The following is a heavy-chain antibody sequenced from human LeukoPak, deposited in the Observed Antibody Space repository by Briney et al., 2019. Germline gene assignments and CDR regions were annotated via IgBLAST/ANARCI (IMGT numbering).Heavy chain of an antibody. CDR3: ARVDDLGGPDAFDI. CDR1: GFTVSSNY. V-gene: IGHV3-53*01. CDR2: IYSGGST. D-gene: IGHD2-2*03. J-gene: IGHJ3*02. Sequence: PGGSLRLSCAASGFTVSSNYMSWVRQAPGKGLEWVSVIYSGGSTYYADSVKGRFTISRDNSKNTLYLQMNSLRAEDTAVYYCARVDDLGGPDAFDIWGQGTMVTVSS.